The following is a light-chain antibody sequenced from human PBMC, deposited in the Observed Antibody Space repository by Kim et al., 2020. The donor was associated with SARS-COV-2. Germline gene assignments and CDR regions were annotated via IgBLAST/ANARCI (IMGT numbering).Light chain of an antibody. CDR2: LNSDGSH. CDR3: QNWGTGIWV. Sequence: QPVLTQSPSASASLGASVRLTCTLSSGHIGYAIAWHQQQPEKGPRYLMKLNSDGSHNKGDGIPDRFSGSSSGAERYLTISSLQSEDEADYYCQNWGTGIWVFGGGTQLTVL. CDR1: SGHIGYA. V-gene: IGLV4-69*01. J-gene: IGLJ3*02.